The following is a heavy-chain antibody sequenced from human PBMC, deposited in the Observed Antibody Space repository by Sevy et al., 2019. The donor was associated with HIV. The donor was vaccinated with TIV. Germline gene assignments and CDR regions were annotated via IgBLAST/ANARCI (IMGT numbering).Heavy chain of an antibody. CDR2: ISGSDFTI. J-gene: IGHJ6*02. D-gene: IGHD4-17*01. V-gene: IGHV3-48*03. CDR3: ARDHVKDGDLGDYYYFAMDV. CDR1: GVSFNTYG. Sequence: GGSLRLSCAASGVSFNTYGMQWVRQTPGKGLEWLAYISGSDFTIYYADSVKGRFTISRDNAKNSLYLQMNSLRAEDTAVYYCARDHVKDGDLGDYYYFAMDVWGQGTTVTVSS.